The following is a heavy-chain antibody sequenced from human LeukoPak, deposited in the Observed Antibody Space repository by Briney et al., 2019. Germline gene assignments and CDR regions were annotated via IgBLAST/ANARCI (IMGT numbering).Heavy chain of an antibody. V-gene: IGHV4-59*01. J-gene: IGHJ6*03. CDR2: IYSRGST. CDR3: ARGDYYYYYYMDV. CDR1: GGSINSYY. Sequence: PSETLSLTCTVSGGSINSYYWSWIRQPPGKGLEWIGYIYSRGSTNYNPSLKSRVTISVDTSVNQFSLKLSSVTAADTAVYYCARGDYYYYYYMDVWGKGTSVTVSS.